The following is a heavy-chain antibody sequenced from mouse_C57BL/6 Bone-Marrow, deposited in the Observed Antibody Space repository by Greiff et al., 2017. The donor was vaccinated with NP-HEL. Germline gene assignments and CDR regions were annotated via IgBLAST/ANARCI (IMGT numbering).Heavy chain of an antibody. Sequence: EVQLVESGAGLVKPGGSLKLSCAASGFTFSSYAMSWVRQTPEKRLEWVAYISSGGDYIYYADTVKGRFTISRDNARNTLDLQMSSLKSEDTAMYYCTRGPSQAKGFAYGGQGTLVTVSA. D-gene: IGHD3-2*02. CDR3: TRGPSQAKGFAY. J-gene: IGHJ3*01. CDR1: GFTFSSYA. CDR2: ISSGGDYI. V-gene: IGHV5-9-1*02.